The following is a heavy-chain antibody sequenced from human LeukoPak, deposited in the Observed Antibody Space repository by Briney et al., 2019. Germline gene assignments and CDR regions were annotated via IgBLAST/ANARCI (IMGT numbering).Heavy chain of an antibody. CDR2: ISWNSGSI. Sequence: PGRSLRLSCAASGFTFDDYAMHWVRQAPGKGLEWVSGISWNSGSIGYADSVKGRFTISRDNAKNSLYLQMNSLRAEDTALYYCAKESGPAGDDAFDIWGQGTMVTVSS. CDR1: GFTFDDYA. D-gene: IGHD6-13*01. V-gene: IGHV3-9*01. J-gene: IGHJ3*02. CDR3: AKESGPAGDDAFDI.